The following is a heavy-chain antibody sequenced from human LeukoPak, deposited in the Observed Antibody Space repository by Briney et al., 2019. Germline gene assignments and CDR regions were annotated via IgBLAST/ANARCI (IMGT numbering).Heavy chain of an antibody. V-gene: IGHV3-9*01. Sequence: GGSLRLSCAASGFTFDDCAMHWVRQAPGKGLEWVSGISWNSGSIGYADSVKGRFTISRDNAKNSLYLQMNSLRAEDTALYYCAKDISDYYDSSGYYVYWGQGTLVTVSS. J-gene: IGHJ4*02. CDR3: AKDISDYYDSSGYYVY. CDR1: GFTFDDCA. CDR2: ISWNSGSI. D-gene: IGHD3-22*01.